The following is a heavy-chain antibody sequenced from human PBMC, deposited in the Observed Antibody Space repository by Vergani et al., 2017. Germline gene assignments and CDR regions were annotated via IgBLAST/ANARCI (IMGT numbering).Heavy chain of an antibody. J-gene: IGHJ4*02. D-gene: IGHD2-21*01. CDR2: IRSKANSYAT. V-gene: IGHV3-73*01. CDR1: GFTFSGSA. CDR3: ADLYGDDGFSPF. Sequence: EVQLVESGGGLVQPGGSLKLSCAASGFTFSGSAMHWVRQAPGKGLEWVGRIRSKANSYATAYAASVKGRFTISRDDSKNTVYLQINSLRAEDTAFYYCADLYGDDGFSPFWGQGTLVTVSS.